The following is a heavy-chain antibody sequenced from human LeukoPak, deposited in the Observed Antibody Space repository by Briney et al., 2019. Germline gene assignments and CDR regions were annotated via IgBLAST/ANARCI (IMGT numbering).Heavy chain of an antibody. J-gene: IGHJ4*02. CDR3: ARGALPYCSSTSCYPGY. CDR1: GGSFSGYY. V-gene: IGHV4-34*01. D-gene: IGHD2-2*01. CDR2: INHSGST. Sequence: SETLSLTCAVYGGSFSGYYWSWIRQPPGKGLEWIGEINHSGSTNYNPSLKSRVTISVDTSKNQFSLQLSSVTAADTAVYYCARGALPYCSSTSCYPGYWGQGTLVTVSS.